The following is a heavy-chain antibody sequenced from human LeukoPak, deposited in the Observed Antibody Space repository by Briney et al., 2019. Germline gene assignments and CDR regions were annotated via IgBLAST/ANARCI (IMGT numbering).Heavy chain of an antibody. CDR2: FDPEDGET. CDR1: GYTLTELS. V-gene: IGHV1-24*01. Sequence: ASVKVSCKVSGYTLTELSMHWVRQAPGKGLEWMGGFDPEDGETIYAQKFQGRVTMTEDTSTDTAYMELSSLRSEDTAVYYCARDFGWRGIVVVPAASSVGWFDPWGQGTLVTVSS. CDR3: ARDFGWRGIVVVPAASSVGWFDP. J-gene: IGHJ5*02. D-gene: IGHD2-2*01.